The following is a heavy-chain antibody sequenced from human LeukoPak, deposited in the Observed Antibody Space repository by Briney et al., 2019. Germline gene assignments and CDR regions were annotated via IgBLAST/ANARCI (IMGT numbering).Heavy chain of an antibody. Sequence: SETLSLTRTVSGGSIRTSDYYWGWIRQPPGKGLEWIGSFYFSGSTHYNPSLKSRVTTSEDTSKNQFSLKLTSVTAADTAVYYCARHHGGHQRWLQGFDLWGQGTLVTVSS. CDR3: ARHHGGHQRWLQGFDL. CDR2: FYFSGST. D-gene: IGHD5-24*01. J-gene: IGHJ4*02. V-gene: IGHV4-39*01. CDR1: GGSIRTSDYY.